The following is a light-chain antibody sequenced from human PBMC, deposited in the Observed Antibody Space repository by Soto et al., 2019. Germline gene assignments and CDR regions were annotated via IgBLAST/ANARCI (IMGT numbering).Light chain of an antibody. V-gene: IGKV2-28*01. CDR1: QSLLHSSGSHY. Sequence: DIVMTQSPLSLPVTPGEPASISCRSSQSLLHSSGSHYLDWYLQKPGQSPQLLIYLGSNRASGVPDRFSGSGSGTDFTLKISRVEAEDVGVYYCMQTLQTRTFGQGTKWIS. J-gene: IGKJ1*01. CDR2: LGS. CDR3: MQTLQTRT.